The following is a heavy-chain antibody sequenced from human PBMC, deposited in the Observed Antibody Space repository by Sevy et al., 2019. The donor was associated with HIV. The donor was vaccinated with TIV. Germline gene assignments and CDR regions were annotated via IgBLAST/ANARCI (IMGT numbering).Heavy chain of an antibody. CDR2: VNGRGGST. Sequence: GGCLRLSCAASRFTFSSYAMSWVRQAPGKGLEWVSAVNGRGGSTCYADSVKGRFTISRDNSKNTPYLQMNSLKAEDTAVYYCAKEGGYDPGYYFDYWGQGTLVTVSS. J-gene: IGHJ4*02. CDR1: RFTFSSYA. V-gene: IGHV3-23*01. D-gene: IGHD3-3*01. CDR3: AKEGGYDPGYYFDY.